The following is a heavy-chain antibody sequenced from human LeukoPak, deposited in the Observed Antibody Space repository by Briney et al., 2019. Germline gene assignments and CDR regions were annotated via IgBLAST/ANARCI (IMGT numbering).Heavy chain of an antibody. CDR2: ISGSGDDT. CDR1: GFTFRNYA. CDR3: TPTVGRFVDWFTRGGGFDL. J-gene: IGHJ3*01. D-gene: IGHD3/OR15-3a*01. V-gene: IGHV3-23*01. Sequence: PGGSLRLSCAASGFTFRNYAMSWVRQAPGKGLGWASVISGSGDDTYFADSVKGRFTISRDNSKNALYLQMNSLRVEDTAVYYCTPTVGRFVDWFTRGGGFDLWGQGTMVTVSS.